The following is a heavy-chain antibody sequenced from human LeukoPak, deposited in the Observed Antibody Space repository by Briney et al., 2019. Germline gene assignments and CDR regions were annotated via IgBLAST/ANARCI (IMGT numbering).Heavy chain of an antibody. D-gene: IGHD5-24*01. CDR3: ARESRDGYNFDY. J-gene: IGHJ4*02. CDR2: IYSGGST. V-gene: IGHV3-53*01. Sequence: GGSLRLSCAASGFTVSSNYMSWVRQAPGKGLEWVSVIYSGGSTYYADSVKGRFTISRDNSKNTLYLQMNSLRAEDTAVYYCARESRDGYNFDYWGQGTLATVSS. CDR1: GFTVSSNY.